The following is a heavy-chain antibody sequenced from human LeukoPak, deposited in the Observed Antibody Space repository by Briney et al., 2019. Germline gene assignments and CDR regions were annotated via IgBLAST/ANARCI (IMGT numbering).Heavy chain of an antibody. J-gene: IGHJ4*02. CDR2: ISGSGGST. D-gene: IGHD6-13*01. CDR3: AKGAAAAGVFDY. Sequence: GGSLRLSCAASGFTFTSYNMNWVRQAPGKGLEWVSAISGSGGSTYYADSVKGRFTISRDNSKNTLYLQMNSLRAEDTAVYYCAKGAAAAGVFDYWGQGTLVTVSS. CDR1: GFTFTSYN. V-gene: IGHV3-23*01.